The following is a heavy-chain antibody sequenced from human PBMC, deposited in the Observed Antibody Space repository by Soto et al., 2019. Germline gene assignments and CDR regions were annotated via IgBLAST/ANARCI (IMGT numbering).Heavy chain of an antibody. V-gene: IGHV3-7*03. D-gene: IGHD4-17*01. CDR2: IKRDGSEQ. CDR1: DFTFGFYW. CDR3: ARIRANDYEIDY. Sequence: GGSLRLSCAASDFTFGFYWMTWVRQAPGKGLEWVANIKRDGSEQYYVDSVKGRFTISRDNAKNSVFLQMNSLRAVDTAIYYCARIRANDYEIDYWGQGTLVTVSS. J-gene: IGHJ4*02.